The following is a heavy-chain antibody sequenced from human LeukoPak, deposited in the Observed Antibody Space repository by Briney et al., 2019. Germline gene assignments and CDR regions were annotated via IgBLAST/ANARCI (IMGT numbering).Heavy chain of an antibody. CDR1: GSTFSSYA. CDR2: ISGSGGST. D-gene: IGHD3-10*01. CDR3: AKAYYGSGSSLLFDY. V-gene: IGHV3-23*01. J-gene: IGHJ4*02. Sequence: GGSLRLSCAASGSTFSSYAMSWVRQAPGKGLEWVSAISGSGGSTYYADSVKGRFTISRDNSKNTLYLQMNSLRAEDTAVYYCAKAYYGSGSSLLFDYWGQGTLVTVSS.